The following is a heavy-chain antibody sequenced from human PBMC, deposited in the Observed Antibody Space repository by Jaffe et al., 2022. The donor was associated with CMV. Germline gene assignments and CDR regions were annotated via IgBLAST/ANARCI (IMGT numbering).Heavy chain of an antibody. V-gene: IGHV3-7*03. CDR1: GFTFSSYW. CDR2: IKQDGSEK. Sequence: EVQLVESGGGLVQPGGSLRLSCAASGFTFSSYWMSWVRQAPGKGLEWVANIKQDGSEKYYVDSVKGRFTISRDNAKNSLYLQMNSLRAEDTAVYYCARVGYSYAYYYYYYMDVWGKGTTVTVSS. D-gene: IGHD5-18*01. CDR3: ARVGYSYAYYYYYYMDV. J-gene: IGHJ6*03.